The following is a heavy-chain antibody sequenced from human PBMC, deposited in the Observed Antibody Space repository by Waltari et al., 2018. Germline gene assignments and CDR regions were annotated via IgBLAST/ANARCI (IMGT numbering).Heavy chain of an antibody. CDR3: TSPGVATFDY. CDR2: IRSKANSYAT. J-gene: IGHJ4*02. Sequence: EVQLVESGGGLVKPGGSLKLSCAASGFTFSGSSMHWVRQASGKGLEWVGRIRSKANSYATAYAASVKGRFTISRDDSKNTAYLQMNSLKTEDTAVYYCTSPGVATFDYWGQGTLVTVSS. V-gene: IGHV3-73*02. D-gene: IGHD5-12*01. CDR1: GFTFSGSS.